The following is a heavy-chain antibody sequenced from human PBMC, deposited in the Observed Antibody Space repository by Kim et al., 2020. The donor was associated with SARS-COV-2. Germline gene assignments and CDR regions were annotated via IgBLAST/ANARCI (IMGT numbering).Heavy chain of an antibody. J-gene: IGHJ3*02. V-gene: IGHV4-31*03. CDR2: IYYSGST. CDR3: AREVIRTFAVSDPYQYDSSVYFSLNAFDI. D-gene: IGHD3-22*01. Sequence: SETLSLTCTVSGGSISSGGYYWSWIRQHPGKGLEWIGYIYYSGSTYYNPSLKSRVTISVDTSKNQFSLKLSSVTAADTAVYYCAREVIRTFAVSDPYQYDSSVYFSLNAFDIWGQGTMVTVSS. CDR1: GGSISSGGYY.